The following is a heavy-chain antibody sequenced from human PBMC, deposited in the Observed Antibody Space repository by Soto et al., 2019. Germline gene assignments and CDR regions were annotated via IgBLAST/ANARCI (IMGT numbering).Heavy chain of an antibody. CDR3: ARDKGRGQLGGNYYYALDV. J-gene: IGHJ6*02. V-gene: IGHV1-69*12. Sequence: QVQLVQSGAEVLKPGSSVKLSCKTSGDTFDTFAISWVGQAPGQGLEWMGGIIPIFRTRGYTQKFQGRVTITADVSTSTAYMELSSLRSEDTAVYYCARDKGRGQLGGNYYYALDVWGQGTTVTVSS. D-gene: IGHD1-1*01. CDR1: GDTFDTFA. CDR2: IIPIFRTR.